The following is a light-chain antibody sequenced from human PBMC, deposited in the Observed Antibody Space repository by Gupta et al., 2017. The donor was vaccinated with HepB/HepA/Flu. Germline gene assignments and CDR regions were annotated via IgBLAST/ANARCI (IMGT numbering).Light chain of an antibody. CDR2: WAS. J-gene: IGKJ4*01. Sequence: IVMIPSPNFLAVSLGETASIHCKSSQTLFYKSNNKDYVAWYQQKAGQPPKLRISWASTRESGVPDRFSGSGSGTDFILSISSLQAEDVAVYYCQQYYSTPLTFGGGTKVEIK. CDR3: QQYYSTPLT. CDR1: QTLFYKSNNKDY. V-gene: IGKV4-1*01.